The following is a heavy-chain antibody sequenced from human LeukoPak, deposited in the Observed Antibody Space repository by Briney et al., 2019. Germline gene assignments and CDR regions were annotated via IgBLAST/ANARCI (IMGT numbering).Heavy chain of an antibody. D-gene: IGHD6-13*01. CDR2: IRYDGSNK. CDR3: ARGTSISSHPPCDY. Sequence: TGGSLRLSCAASGFTFSSYGMHWVSQAPGKGLEWVAFIRYDGSNKYYADSVKGRFTISRDNSKNTLYLQMNSLRAEDTAVYYCARGTSISSHPPCDYWGQGTLVTVSS. CDR1: GFTFSSYG. J-gene: IGHJ4*02. V-gene: IGHV3-30*02.